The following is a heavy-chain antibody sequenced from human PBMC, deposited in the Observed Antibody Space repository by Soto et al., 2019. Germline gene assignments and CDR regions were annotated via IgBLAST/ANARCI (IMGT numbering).Heavy chain of an antibody. D-gene: IGHD3-3*01. CDR2: INPNSGGT. CDR3: TTALITIPPYYYGMDV. V-gene: IGHV1-2*04. CDR1: GYTFTGYY. Sequence: ASVKVSCKASGYTFTGYYMHWVRQAPGQGLEWMGWINPNSGGTNYAQKFQGWVTMTRDTSISTAYMELSRLRSDDTAVYYCTTALITIPPYYYGMDVWGQGTTVTVSS. J-gene: IGHJ6*02.